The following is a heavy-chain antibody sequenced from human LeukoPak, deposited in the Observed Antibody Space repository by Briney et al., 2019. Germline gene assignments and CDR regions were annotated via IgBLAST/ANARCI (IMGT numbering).Heavy chain of an antibody. CDR2: IYYSGST. V-gene: IGHV4-31*03. J-gene: IGHJ6*02. Sequence: SQTLSLTCTVSGGSISSGGYSWSWLRQHPGQGLEWIGYIYYSGSTYYNPSLKSRVTISVDTSKNQFSLKLSSVTAADTAVYYCARDQSAAKYYYYGMDVWGQGTTVTVSS. CDR3: ARDQSAAKYYYYGMDV. D-gene: IGHD2-2*01. CDR1: GGSISSGGYS.